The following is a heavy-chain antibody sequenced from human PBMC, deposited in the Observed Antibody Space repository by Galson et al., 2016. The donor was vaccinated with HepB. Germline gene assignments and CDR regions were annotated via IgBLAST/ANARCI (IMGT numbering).Heavy chain of an antibody. CDR1: GGTFSSYA. J-gene: IGHJ3*01. D-gene: IGHD5-24*01. Sequence: SVKVSCKASGGTFSSYAFNWVRQAPGQGLEWMGGIIPIFGTTNYAQMFQGRITITADQSTSTAYLELNSLRSEDTDVYYCGRDWEKANIDHDAFDVWGQGTMVTVSS. V-gene: IGHV1-69*13. CDR2: IIPIFGTT. CDR3: GRDWEKANIDHDAFDV.